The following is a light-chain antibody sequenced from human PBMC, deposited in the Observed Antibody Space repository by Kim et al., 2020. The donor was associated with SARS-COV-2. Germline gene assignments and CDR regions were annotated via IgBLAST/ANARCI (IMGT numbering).Light chain of an antibody. J-gene: IGKJ2*03. CDR2: WAS. CDR1: QTILYSFNNKNY. CDR3: QKHFSGPPYS. V-gene: IGKV4-1*01. Sequence: DIVMTQSPVSLAVSLGERATINCKSSQTILYSFNNKNYLAWYQQKPGQPPKLLIDWASTRESGVSDRFTGSGSGTDFTLTISSLQAEDVAVYYCQKHFSGPPYSFGQGTKLEI.